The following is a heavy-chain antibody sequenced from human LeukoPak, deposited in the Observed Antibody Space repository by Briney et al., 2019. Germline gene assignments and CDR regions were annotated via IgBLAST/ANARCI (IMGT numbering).Heavy chain of an antibody. CDR2: IYSGGKV. Sequence: PGGSLRLSCAASGFTVSSTYMSWVRQTPGKGLKWVSVIYSGGKVYYIDSVKGRFTISRDTSKNTLYLQMNSLRVEDTAVYFCAGRHCSDGGCYFAGADPFDYWGQGTLVTVSS. V-gene: IGHV3-53*01. D-gene: IGHD2-15*01. CDR1: GFTVSSTY. CDR3: AGRHCSDGGCYFAGADPFDY. J-gene: IGHJ4*02.